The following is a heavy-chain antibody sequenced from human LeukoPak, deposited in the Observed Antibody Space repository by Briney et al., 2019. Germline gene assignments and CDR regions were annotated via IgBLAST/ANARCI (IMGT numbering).Heavy chain of an antibody. D-gene: IGHD3-22*01. CDR1: GFTFSSYW. CDR3: ARADYYDSSGYDY. Sequence: GGSLRLSCAASGFTFSSYWMHWVRHAPGKGLVWVSRINSDGSSTSYADSVKGRFTISRDNAKNTLYLQMNSLRAEDTAVYYCARADYYDSSGYDYWGQGTLVTVSS. V-gene: IGHV3-74*01. CDR2: INSDGSST. J-gene: IGHJ4*02.